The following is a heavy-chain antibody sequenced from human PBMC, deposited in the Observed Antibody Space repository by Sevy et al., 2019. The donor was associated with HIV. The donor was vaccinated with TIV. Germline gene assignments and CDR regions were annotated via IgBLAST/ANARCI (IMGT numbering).Heavy chain of an antibody. D-gene: IGHD3-22*01. CDR3: ARPYRTDPFYYSGSSGYYYPSYFDS. Sequence: LSLTCAASGFTFSSYWMTWVRQAPGKGLEWVVNINQVGSEKFYVDSVKGRFTISRDNAKNSLYLQMNSLRVEDTAVYYCARPYRTDPFYYSGSSGYYYPSYFDSWGQGTLVTVSS. V-gene: IGHV3-7*01. CDR2: INQVGSEK. J-gene: IGHJ4*02. CDR1: GFTFSSYW.